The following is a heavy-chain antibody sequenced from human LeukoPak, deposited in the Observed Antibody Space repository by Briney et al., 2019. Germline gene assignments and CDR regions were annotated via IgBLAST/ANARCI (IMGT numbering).Heavy chain of an antibody. Sequence: SETLSLTCTVSGGSISSSSYSWGWIRQPPGKGLEWIGEINHSGSTNYNPSLKSRVTISVDTSKNQFSLKLSSVTAADTAVYYCATSYCSSTSCYPYNWFDPWGQGTLVTVSS. J-gene: IGHJ5*02. CDR3: ATSYCSSTSCYPYNWFDP. D-gene: IGHD2-2*01. CDR2: INHSGST. V-gene: IGHV4-39*07. CDR1: GGSISSSSYS.